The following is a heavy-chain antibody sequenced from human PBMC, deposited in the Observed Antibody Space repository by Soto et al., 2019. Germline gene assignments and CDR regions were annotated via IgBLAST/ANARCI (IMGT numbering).Heavy chain of an antibody. V-gene: IGHV3-11*01. Sequence: QVQLVESGGGLVKPGGSLRLSCAASGFTFSDYMSLIRQAPGKGLEWVSYISSSGSTIYYADSVKGRFTISRDNAKNSLYLQMNSLRAEDTAVYYCARDTVVFDYWGQGTLVTVSS. CDR1: GFTFSDY. D-gene: IGHD4-17*01. J-gene: IGHJ4*02. CDR2: ISSSGSTI. CDR3: ARDTVVFDY.